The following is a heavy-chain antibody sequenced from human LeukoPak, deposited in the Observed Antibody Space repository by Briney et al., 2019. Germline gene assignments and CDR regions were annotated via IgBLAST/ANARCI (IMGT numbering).Heavy chain of an antibody. J-gene: IGHJ4*02. CDR1: GFTFSSYE. Sequence: PGGSLRLSCAASGFTFSSYEMNWVRQAPGKGLEWVSYISSSGSTIYYADSVKGRFTISRDNAKNSLYLQMNSLRAEDTAVYYCAREGNYGDYVPVDYWGQGTLVTVSS. D-gene: IGHD4-17*01. V-gene: IGHV3-48*03. CDR2: ISSSGSTI. CDR3: AREGNYGDYVPVDY.